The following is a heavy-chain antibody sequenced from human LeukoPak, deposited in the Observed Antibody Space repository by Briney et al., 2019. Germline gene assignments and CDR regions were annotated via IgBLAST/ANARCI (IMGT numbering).Heavy chain of an antibody. CDR2: INTNTGNP. J-gene: IGHJ4*02. Sequence: ASVKVSCKASGYTFTSYAMNWVRQAPGQGLEWMGWINTNTGNPTYAQGFTGRFVSSLDTSVSTAYLQISSLKAEDTAVYYCAREVWDYGGILFDYWGQGTLVTVSS. V-gene: IGHV7-4-1*02. D-gene: IGHD4-23*01. CDR3: AREVWDYGGILFDY. CDR1: GYTFTSYA.